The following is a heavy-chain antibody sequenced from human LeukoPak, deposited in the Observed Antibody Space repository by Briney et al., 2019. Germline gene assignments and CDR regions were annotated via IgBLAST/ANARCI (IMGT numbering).Heavy chain of an antibody. V-gene: IGHV3-74*01. CDR3: ARGYSSNYRVDY. J-gene: IGHJ4*02. CDR2: INNEVSST. D-gene: IGHD6-13*01. CDR1: GFTFSNYW. Sequence: GGSLRLSCAVSGFTFSNYWMHWVRQAPGKGLVWVSRINNEVSSTTYADSVKGRFTISRDNAKNTLYLQMNSLRVEDTAVYYCARGYSSNYRVDYWGQGTLVTVSS.